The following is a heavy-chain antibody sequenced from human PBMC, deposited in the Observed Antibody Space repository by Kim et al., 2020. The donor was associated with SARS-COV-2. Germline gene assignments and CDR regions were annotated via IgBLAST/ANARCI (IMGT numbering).Heavy chain of an antibody. CDR1: GGTFSSYA. CDR3: ASSYSSGWRSFDY. J-gene: IGHJ4*02. D-gene: IGHD6-19*01. Sequence: SVKVSCKASGGTFSSYAISWVRQAPGQGLEWMGGIIPIFGTANYAQKFQGRVTITADESTSTAYMELSSLRSEDTAVYYCASSYSSGWRSFDYWGQGTLVTVSS. CDR2: IIPIFGTA. V-gene: IGHV1-69*13.